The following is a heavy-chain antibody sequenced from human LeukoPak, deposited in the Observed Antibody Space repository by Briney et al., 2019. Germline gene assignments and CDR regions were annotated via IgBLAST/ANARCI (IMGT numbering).Heavy chain of an antibody. CDR2: IYHSGST. J-gene: IGHJ4*02. V-gene: IGHV4-30-2*01. D-gene: IGHD3-10*01. Sequence: SETLSLTCAVSGGSISSGGHSWSWIRQPPGRGLEWIGYIYHSGSTYYNPSLKSRVTISVDRSKNQFSLKLSSVTAADTAVYYCARESTIVRGGIDWGQGTLVTVSS. CDR1: GGSISSGGHS. CDR3: ARESTIVRGGID.